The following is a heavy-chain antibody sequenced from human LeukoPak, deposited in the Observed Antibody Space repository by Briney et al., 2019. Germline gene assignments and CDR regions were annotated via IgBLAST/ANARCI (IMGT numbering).Heavy chain of an antibody. CDR2: INPSGGST. CDR1: GYTFTSYY. V-gene: IGHV1-46*01. D-gene: IGHD4-17*01. Sequence: VASVKVSCKASGYTFTSYYMHRVRQAPGQGLEWMGIINPSGGSTSYAQKFQGRVTMTRDTSTSTVYMELSSLRSEDTAVYYCARGLRDTVTKEYYFDYWGQGTLVTVSS. CDR3: ARGLRDTVTKEYYFDY. J-gene: IGHJ4*02.